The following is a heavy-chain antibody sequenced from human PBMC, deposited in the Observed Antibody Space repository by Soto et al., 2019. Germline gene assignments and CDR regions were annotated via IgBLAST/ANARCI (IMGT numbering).Heavy chain of an antibody. Sequence: QVQLQESGPGLVKPSETLSLTCTVSGGSISSYYWSWIRQPAGKGLEWIGRIYTSGSTNYNPSLKRRVTMSVDTSKNQFSLKLSSVTAADTAVYYCARDQAVAGYYYGMDVWGQGTTVTVSS. J-gene: IGHJ6*02. CDR3: ARDQAVAGYYYGMDV. D-gene: IGHD6-19*01. CDR2: IYTSGST. CDR1: GGSISSYY. V-gene: IGHV4-4*07.